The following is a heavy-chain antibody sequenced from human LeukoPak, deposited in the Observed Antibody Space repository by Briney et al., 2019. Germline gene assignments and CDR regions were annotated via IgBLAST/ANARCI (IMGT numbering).Heavy chain of an antibody. D-gene: IGHD6-25*01. V-gene: IGHV4-39*07. Sequence: PSETLSLTCTVSGGSISSSSYYWGWIRQPPGKGLEWIGSIYYSGSTYYNPSLKSRVTISVDTSKNQFSLKLSSVTAADTAVYYCARVKQRGYFDYWGQGTLVTVSS. J-gene: IGHJ4*02. CDR3: ARVKQRGYFDY. CDR1: GGSISSSSYY. CDR2: IYYSGST.